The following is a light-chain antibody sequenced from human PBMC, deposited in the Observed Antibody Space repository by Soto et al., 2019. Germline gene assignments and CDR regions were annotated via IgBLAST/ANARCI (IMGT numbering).Light chain of an antibody. Sequence: DIQMTQSPSSLSAFVGDRVTITCRASLAISNYLAWYQQKPGKAPNLLIYGASTLQSGVPSRFAGSGSATEFSLTITSLQPEDVATYYCQRYNTVPWTFGQGTKVEIK. CDR3: QRYNTVPWT. CDR2: GAS. J-gene: IGKJ1*01. CDR1: LAISNY. V-gene: IGKV1-27*01.